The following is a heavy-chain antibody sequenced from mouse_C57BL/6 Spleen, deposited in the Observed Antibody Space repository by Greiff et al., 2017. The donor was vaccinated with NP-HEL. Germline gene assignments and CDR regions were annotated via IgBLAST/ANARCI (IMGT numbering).Heavy chain of an antibody. J-gene: IGHJ4*01. CDR3: ARERGDSSGPMDD. Sequence: QVQLQQPGAELVRPGSSVKLSCKASGYTFTSYWMHWVKQRPIQGLEWIGNIDPSDSETHYNQKFKDKATLTVDKSSSTAYMQLSSLTSEDSAVYYCARERGDSSGPMDDWGQGTSVTVSS. V-gene: IGHV1-52*01. D-gene: IGHD3-2*02. CDR1: GYTFTSYW. CDR2: IDPSDSET.